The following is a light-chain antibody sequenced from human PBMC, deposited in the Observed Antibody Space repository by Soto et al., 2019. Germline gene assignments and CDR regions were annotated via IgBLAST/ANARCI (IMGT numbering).Light chain of an antibody. CDR2: GAT. J-gene: IGKJ4*01. Sequence: MTQSPSTLSASVGDRVTITCRASQSISNYLAWYQQKPGKAPQLLIYGATTLQSGVPSRFSGSGSGTDFTLTIASLQPEDVATYYCQKYNSDPLTFGGGTKVDIK. CDR1: QSISNY. CDR3: QKYNSDPLT. V-gene: IGKV1-27*01.